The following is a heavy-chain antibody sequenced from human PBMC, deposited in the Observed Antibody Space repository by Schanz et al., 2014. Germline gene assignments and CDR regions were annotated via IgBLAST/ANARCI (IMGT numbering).Heavy chain of an antibody. CDR1: GFSFTTYA. CDR3: ARGGFGEVSYFDY. Sequence: DVQLLESGGGLVQPGGSLRLSCASSGFSFTTYAMSWVRQAPGKGLEWVSVIGVDGTTTYYADSVKGRFTISRDNSKNTLYLQMNSLRAEDTAVYYCARGGFGEVSYFDYWGQGTLVTVSS. J-gene: IGHJ4*02. D-gene: IGHD3-10*01. V-gene: IGHV3-23*01. CDR2: IGVDGTTT.